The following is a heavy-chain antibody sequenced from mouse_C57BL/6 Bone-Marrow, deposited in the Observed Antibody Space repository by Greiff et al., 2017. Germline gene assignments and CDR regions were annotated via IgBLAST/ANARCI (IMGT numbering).Heavy chain of an antibody. D-gene: IGHD2-4*01. CDR1: GYTFTDYY. CDR3: ARDRGLRA. Sequence: VQGVESGAELVRPGASVKLSCKASGYTFTDYYINWVKQRPGQGLEWIARIYPGSGNTYYNEKFKGKATLTAEKSSSTAYMQLSSLTSEDSAVYFCARDRGLRAWGQGTLVTVSA. V-gene: IGHV1-76*01. J-gene: IGHJ3*01. CDR2: IYPGSGNT.